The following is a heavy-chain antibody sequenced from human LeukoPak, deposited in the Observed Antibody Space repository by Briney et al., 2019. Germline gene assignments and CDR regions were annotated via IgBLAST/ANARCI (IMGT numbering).Heavy chain of an antibody. CDR3: ATWDIVVVPAANSGSTQFDY. Sequence: GGSLRLSCAASGFTFSSYGMHWVRQAPGKGLEWVAFIRYDGSNKYYADSVKGRFTISRDNSKNTLYLQMNSLRAEDTAVYYCATWDIVVVPAANSGSTQFDYWGQGTLVTVSS. CDR2: IRYDGSNK. D-gene: IGHD2-2*01. V-gene: IGHV3-30*02. CDR1: GFTFSSYG. J-gene: IGHJ4*02.